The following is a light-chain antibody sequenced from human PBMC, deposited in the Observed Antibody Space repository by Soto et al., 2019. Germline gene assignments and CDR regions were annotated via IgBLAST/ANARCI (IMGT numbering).Light chain of an antibody. J-gene: IGKJ1*01. CDR1: QSISSW. CDR3: QQYNSPAT. V-gene: IGKV1-5*01. Sequence: DIQMTQSPSTLSASVGDRVTITCRASQSISSWLAWYQQKPGKAPKPLIYDASSLESGVPSRFSGSGSGTEFTLTISSLQPDDFATYYCQQYNSPATFGQGTKVEIK. CDR2: DAS.